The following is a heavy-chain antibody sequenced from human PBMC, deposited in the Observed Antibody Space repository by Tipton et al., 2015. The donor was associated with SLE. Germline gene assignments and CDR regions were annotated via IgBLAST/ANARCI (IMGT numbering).Heavy chain of an antibody. V-gene: IGHV3-30-3*01. D-gene: IGHD4-11*01. CDR1: GFTFSSYA. J-gene: IGHJ4*02. CDR2: ISYDGSNK. Sequence: SLRLSCAASGFTFSSYAMHWVRQAPGKGLEWVAVISYDGSNKYYADSVKGRFTISRDNSKNTLYLQMNSLRAEDTAVYYCAKAQNTVTTWYFDYWGQGTLVTVSS. CDR3: AKAQNTVTTWYFDY.